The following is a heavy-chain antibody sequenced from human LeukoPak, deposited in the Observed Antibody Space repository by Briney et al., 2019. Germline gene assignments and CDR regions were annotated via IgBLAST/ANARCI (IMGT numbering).Heavy chain of an antibody. CDR1: EFTFSSYA. J-gene: IGHJ6*02. D-gene: IGHD2-2*01. Sequence: GGSLRLSCAASEFTFSSYAMHWVRQAPGKGLEWVAVIWSDGNNKEHGDSVKGRFTISRDNSKNTLYLQMNSLRAEDTAMYYCARDYCSSISCMDAWGQGTTVTVSS. CDR3: ARDYCSSISCMDA. V-gene: IGHV3-33*08. CDR2: IWSDGNNK.